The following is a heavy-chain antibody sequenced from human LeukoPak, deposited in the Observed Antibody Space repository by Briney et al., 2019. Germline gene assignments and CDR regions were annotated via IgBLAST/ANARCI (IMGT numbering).Heavy chain of an antibody. J-gene: IGHJ4*02. CDR3: AKADRTYSSWLFDY. D-gene: IGHD6-6*01. CDR1: GFTFSSYG. V-gene: IGHV3-30*18. Sequence: GGSLRLSCAASGFTFSSYGMHWVRQAPGKGLEWVAVISYDGSNKYYADSVKGRFTISRDNSKNTLYLQMNSLRAEDTAVYYCAKADRTYSSWLFDYWGQGTLVTVSS. CDR2: ISYDGSNK.